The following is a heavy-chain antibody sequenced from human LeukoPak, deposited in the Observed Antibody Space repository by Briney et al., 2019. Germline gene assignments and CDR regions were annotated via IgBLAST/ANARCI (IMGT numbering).Heavy chain of an antibody. Sequence: GGSPKPCRAASGFISSTYRLFGGSQAPGKGLEWVSVISGSGGNTYYADAVRGRFTISRDNSKNTLSLQMNSLRVEDTAVSYLARPPNGYVLRYWAQGTLVNVSS. V-gene: IGHV3-23*01. J-gene: IGHJ4*03. CDR1: GFISSTYR. D-gene: IGHD3-22*01. CDR2: ISGSGGNT. CDR3: ARPPNGYVLRY.